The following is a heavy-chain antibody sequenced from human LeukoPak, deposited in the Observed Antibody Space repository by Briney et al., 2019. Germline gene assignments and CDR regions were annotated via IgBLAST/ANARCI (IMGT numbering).Heavy chain of an antibody. CDR1: GFTFISYA. V-gene: IGHV3-23*01. Sequence: VQPGGSLRLSCAASGFTFISYAMTWVRQAPGKGLEWVSVISGNGGKTFYAASVKGRFTISRDNSKNTLYLQMNSLRAEDTAVYYCAKAGEYSSSLLDYYYYMDVWGKGTTVTVSS. J-gene: IGHJ6*03. CDR3: AKAGEYSSSLLDYYYYMDV. CDR2: ISGNGGKT. D-gene: IGHD6-6*01.